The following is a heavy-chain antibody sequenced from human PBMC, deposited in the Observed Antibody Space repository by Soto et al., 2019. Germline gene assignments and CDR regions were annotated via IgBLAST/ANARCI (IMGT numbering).Heavy chain of an antibody. CDR3: ASDPGGFGVVTGFDY. CDR1: GYSISSGYY. J-gene: IGHJ4*02. V-gene: IGHV4-38-2*01. D-gene: IGHD3-3*01. Sequence: NPSETLSLTCAVSGYSISSGYYWGWIRQPPGKGLEWIGSIYHSGSTYYNPSLKSRVTISVDTSKNQFSLKLSSVTAADTAVYYCASDPGGFGVVTGFDYWGQGTLVTVSS. CDR2: IYHSGST.